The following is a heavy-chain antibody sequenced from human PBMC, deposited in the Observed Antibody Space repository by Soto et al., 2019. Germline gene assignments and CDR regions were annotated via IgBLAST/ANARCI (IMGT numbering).Heavy chain of an antibody. CDR1: GGSFSGYY. Sequence: SETLSLTCAVYGGSFSGYYWSWIRQPPGKGLEWIGEINHSGSTNYNPSLKSRVTISVDTSKNQFSLKLSSVTAADTAVYYCARAFSPLEWNEGWYFDYWGQGTLVTVSS. D-gene: IGHD1-1*01. J-gene: IGHJ4*02. CDR2: INHSGST. CDR3: ARAFSPLEWNEGWYFDY. V-gene: IGHV4-34*01.